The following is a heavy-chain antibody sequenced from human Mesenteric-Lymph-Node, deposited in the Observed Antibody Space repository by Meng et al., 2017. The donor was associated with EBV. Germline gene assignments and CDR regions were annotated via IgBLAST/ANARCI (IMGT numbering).Heavy chain of an antibody. CDR2: FDNRGSP. CDR1: RAATRHTSFY. V-gene: IGHV4-39*07. D-gene: IGHD2-2*01. Sequence: QLQQQGSGEVMVTPSETRSLTGSVFRAATRHTSFYLGVIGQPPGKGLELIGSFDNRGSPYYNPYIRSRVTISLDTSKNQFSLDLRSVTGADKAVYFCERDNQREHFDQWGQGTLVTVSS. CDR3: ERDNQREHFDQ. J-gene: IGHJ1*01.